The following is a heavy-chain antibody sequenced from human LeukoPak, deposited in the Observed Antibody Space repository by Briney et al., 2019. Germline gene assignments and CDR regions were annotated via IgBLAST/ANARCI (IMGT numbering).Heavy chain of an antibody. CDR3: ARGTTVTTNHYYGMDV. V-gene: IGHV4-59*01. CDR2: NYYSGTT. D-gene: IGHD4-17*01. CDR1: SGFITTYY. Sequence: SETLSLTCTVSSGFITTYYWTWIRQSPGKGLEWIGYNYYSGTTKYNPSLKSRATISVDTSKNQFSLNLRSLTPADTAVYYCARGTTVTTNHYYGMDVWGQGTTVTVSS. J-gene: IGHJ6*02.